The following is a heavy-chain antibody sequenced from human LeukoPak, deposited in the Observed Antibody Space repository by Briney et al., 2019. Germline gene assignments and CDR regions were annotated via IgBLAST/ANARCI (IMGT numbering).Heavy chain of an antibody. CDR2: INPSGGST. Sequence: ASVKVSCKASGGTFSSYAISWVRQAPGQGLEWMGIINPSGGSTSHAQKFQGRVTMTRDTSTSTVYMELSSLRSEDTAVYYCASGNSGSGSFLPYYYYYYMDVWGKGTTVTVSS. V-gene: IGHV1-46*01. J-gene: IGHJ6*03. CDR3: ASGNSGSGSFLPYYYYYYMDV. CDR1: GGTFSSYA. D-gene: IGHD3-10*01.